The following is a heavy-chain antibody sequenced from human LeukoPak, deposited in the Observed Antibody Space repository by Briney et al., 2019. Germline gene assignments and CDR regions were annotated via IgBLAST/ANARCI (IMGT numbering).Heavy chain of an antibody. CDR2: ISYDGSNR. V-gene: IGHV3-30*04. CDR1: GFTFSSYA. Sequence: GGSLRLSCAASGFTFSSYAMHWVRQAPGKGLEWVAVISYDGSNRYYADSVKGRFTISRDNSKNTLYLQMNSLRAEDTASYYCATDPRKSSQTGYFDNWGQGTLVTVSS. CDR3: ATDPRKSSQTGYFDN. D-gene: IGHD1-14*01. J-gene: IGHJ4*02.